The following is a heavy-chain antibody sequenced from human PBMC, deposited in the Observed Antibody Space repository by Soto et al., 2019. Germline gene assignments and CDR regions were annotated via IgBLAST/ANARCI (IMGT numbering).Heavy chain of an antibody. Sequence: DTVSLTSAVSAGYITSNDLHWRRQPPQEGLDWIGYIYYSGSTTYNPSLKSRVSISVDTSKNHFPLKLSYVTAADTAVYYCARELGFVVVPAATRWYNWFDPWGQGTLVTVSS. V-gene: IGHV4-59*01. CDR1: AGYITSND. CDR2: IYYSGST. CDR3: ARELGFVVVPAATRWYNWFDP. J-gene: IGHJ5*02. D-gene: IGHD2-2*01.